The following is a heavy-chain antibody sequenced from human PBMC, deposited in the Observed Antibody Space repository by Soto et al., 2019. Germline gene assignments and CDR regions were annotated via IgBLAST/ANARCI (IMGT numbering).Heavy chain of an antibody. J-gene: IGHJ4*02. D-gene: IGHD4-4*01. Sequence: SETLSRTCTVSGGSISSYHWSWIRQPPGKGLEWIGSIYYSGSTYYNPSLKSRVTISVDTSKNQFSLKLSSVTAADTAVYYCARLPQGLGYSNYYFDYWGQGTLVTVSS. CDR1: GGSISSYH. CDR3: ARLPQGLGYSNYYFDY. V-gene: IGHV4-59*05. CDR2: IYYSGST.